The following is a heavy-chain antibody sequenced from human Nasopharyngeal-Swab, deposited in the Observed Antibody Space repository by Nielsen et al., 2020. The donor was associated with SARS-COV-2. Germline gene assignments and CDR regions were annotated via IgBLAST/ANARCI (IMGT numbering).Heavy chain of an antibody. CDR3: ARVQYYDSSGYYIQTFDY. J-gene: IGHJ4*02. CDR1: GFTFSSYS. D-gene: IGHD3-22*01. V-gene: IGHV3-21*01. Sequence: GGSLRLSCAASGFTFSSYSMNWVRQAPGKGLEWVSSISSSSSYIYYADSVKGRFTISRDNAKNSLYLQMNSLRAVDTAVYYCARVQYYDSSGYYIQTFDYWGQGTLVTVSS. CDR2: ISSSSSYI.